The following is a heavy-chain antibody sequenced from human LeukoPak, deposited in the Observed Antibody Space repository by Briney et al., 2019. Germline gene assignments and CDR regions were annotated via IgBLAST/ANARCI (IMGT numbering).Heavy chain of an antibody. D-gene: IGHD2-2*01. CDR3: ARDLGGCSSTSCDGN. V-gene: IGHV4-59*01. CDR1: GGSISSYY. J-gene: IGHJ4*02. CDR2: IYYSGST. Sequence: PSETLSLTCTVSGGSISSYYWSWIRQPPGKGLEWMGYIYYSGSTNYNPSLKSRVTISVDTSKNQFSLKLSSVTAADTAVYYCARDLGGCSSTSCDGNWGQGTLVTVSP.